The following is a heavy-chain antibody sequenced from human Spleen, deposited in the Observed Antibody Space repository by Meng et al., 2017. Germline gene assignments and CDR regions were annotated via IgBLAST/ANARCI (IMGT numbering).Heavy chain of an antibody. D-gene: IGHD2-15*01. V-gene: IGHV4-34*01. CDR2: TNHRGST. Sequence: QLQLQESGSGLLKPSATLSLTCAVPGASLSTYYWGWIGQSPGKGLQWIGETNHRGSTKYNPSLKSRVTISVDTSKNQFSLKLTSVTAADSAVYYCACSGSSCYSLLVSPPWGQGTLVTVSS. J-gene: IGHJ5*02. CDR1: GASLSTYY. CDR3: ACSGSSCYSLLVSPP.